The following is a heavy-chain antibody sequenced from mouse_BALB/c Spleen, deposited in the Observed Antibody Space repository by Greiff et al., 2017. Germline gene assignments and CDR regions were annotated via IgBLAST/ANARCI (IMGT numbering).Heavy chain of an antibody. CDR2: IYPGDGDT. CDR3: ARLFYYGSSYVNFDY. D-gene: IGHD1-1*01. J-gene: IGHJ2*01. CDR1: GYTFTSYW. Sequence: QVQLQQSGAELARPGASVKLSCKASGYTFTSYWMQWVKQRPGQGLEWIGAIYPGDGDTRYTQKFKGKATLTADKSSSTAYMQLSSLASEDSAVYYCARLFYYGSSYVNFDYWGQGTTLTVSS. V-gene: IGHV1-87*01.